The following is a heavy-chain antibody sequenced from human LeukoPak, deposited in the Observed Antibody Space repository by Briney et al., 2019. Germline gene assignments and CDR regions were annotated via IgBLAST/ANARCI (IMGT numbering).Heavy chain of an antibody. CDR3: ARDLSAAFDF. J-gene: IGHJ4*02. CDR1: GFPFRDYY. CDR2: LVYDARS. V-gene: IGHV3-33*08. D-gene: IGHD6-19*01. Sequence: SGGSLRLSCAASGFPFRDYYMTWVRQAPGKGLEWVARLVYDARSDYANSVKGRFSISRDDSKNTLFLDMSNLRVEDTALYYCARDLSAAFDFWGQGVLVTVSS.